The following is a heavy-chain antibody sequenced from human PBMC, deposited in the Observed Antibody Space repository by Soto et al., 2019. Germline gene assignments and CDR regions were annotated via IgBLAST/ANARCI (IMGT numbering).Heavy chain of an antibody. CDR2: IVVGSGNT. CDR3: AADPYYYDSSNYYSFDY. D-gene: IGHD3-22*01. Sequence: ASVKVSCKASGYTFTSYGISWVRQAPGQGLEWIGWIVVGSGNTNYAQKFQGRVTITRDMSTSTAYMELSSLRSEDTAVYYCAADPYYYDSSNYYSFDYWGQGTLVTVSS. CDR1: GYTFTSYG. V-gene: IGHV1-58*02. J-gene: IGHJ4*02.